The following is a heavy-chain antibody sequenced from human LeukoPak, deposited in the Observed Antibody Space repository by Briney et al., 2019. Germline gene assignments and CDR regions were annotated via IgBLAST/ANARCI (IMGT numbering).Heavy chain of an antibody. CDR3: ARGHYDVLASSYKWTPDY. D-gene: IGHD3-9*01. CDR1: GFTFNTFN. J-gene: IGHJ4*02. V-gene: IGHV3-21*01. Sequence: GGSLRPSCAASGFTFNTFNMNWFRQAPGKGLEWVSSINSGGDYKYYADSVKGRFTTSRDNAKNSLSLQLNSLRVEDTAIYYCARGHYDVLASSYKWTPDYWGQGTLVTVSS. CDR2: INSGGDYK.